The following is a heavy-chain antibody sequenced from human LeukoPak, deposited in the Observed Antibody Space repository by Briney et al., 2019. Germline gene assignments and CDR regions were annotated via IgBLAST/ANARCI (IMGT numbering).Heavy chain of an antibody. V-gene: IGHV3-48*01. Sequence: GGSLRLSCEASGFSFSSANMNWVRQTPGKGLEWVSYISGGSDVILYADSVKGRFTTSRGNAKRSLYLQLNNLRAEDTAVYYCARDSQWSSWVWGQGTLVTVSS. J-gene: IGHJ4*02. CDR3: ARDSQWSSWV. D-gene: IGHD2-15*01. CDR1: GFSFSSAN. CDR2: ISGGSDVI.